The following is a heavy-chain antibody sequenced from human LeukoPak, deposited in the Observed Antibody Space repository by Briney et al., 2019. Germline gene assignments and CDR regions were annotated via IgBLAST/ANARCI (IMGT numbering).Heavy chain of an antibody. V-gene: IGHV1-46*01. CDR1: GYTFTKYY. CDR3: AREEMMVVLALDM. D-gene: IGHD3-22*01. Sequence: GASVNISCKASGYTFTKYYIHWVRQAPGQGLEWMGIINPSVGTTLYAQKFQGRVTLTTDTSTTTVYMEVTSLRSDDTAVYYCAREEMMVVLALDMWGQGTMVTVSS. CDR2: INPSVGTT. J-gene: IGHJ3*02.